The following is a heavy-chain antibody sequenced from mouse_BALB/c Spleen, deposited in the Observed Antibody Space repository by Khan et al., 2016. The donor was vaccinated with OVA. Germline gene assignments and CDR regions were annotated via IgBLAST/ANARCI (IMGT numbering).Heavy chain of an antibody. V-gene: IGHV5-4*02. D-gene: IGHD1-2*01. CDR1: GFTFSDYY. J-gene: IGHJ3*01. CDR3: TRGGYGSGFAY. CDR2: VSDGGNDT. Sequence: EVELVESGGGLVKPGGSLKLSCAASGFTFSDYYMYWVRPTPEKRLEWVATVSDGGNDTSYPDSVKGRFPISSDNAKNNLYLQMNSLKSEDTAIYYCTRGGYGSGFAYWGQGTLVTVSA.